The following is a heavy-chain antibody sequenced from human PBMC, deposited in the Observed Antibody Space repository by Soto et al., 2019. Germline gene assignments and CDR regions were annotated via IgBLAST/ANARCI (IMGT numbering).Heavy chain of an antibody. D-gene: IGHD3-16*02. CDR2: IIPIFGTA. V-gene: IGHV1-69*06. CDR1: GGTFSSYA. Sequence: SVKVSCKASGGTFSSYAISWVRQAPGQGLEWMGGIIPIFGTANYAQKSQGRVTITADKSTSTAYMELSSLRSEDTAVYYCASALSLWAEAGPDLYGMDVWGQGTTVTVSS. CDR3: ASALSLWAEAGPDLYGMDV. J-gene: IGHJ6*02.